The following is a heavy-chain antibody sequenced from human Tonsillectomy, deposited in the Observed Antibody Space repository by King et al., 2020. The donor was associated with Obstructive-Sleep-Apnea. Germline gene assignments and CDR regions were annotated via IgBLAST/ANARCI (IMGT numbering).Heavy chain of an antibody. J-gene: IGHJ6*02. CDR1: GFTLRSSA. CDR3: ARAYYGDYLMFFGLDV. CDR2: ISYDGNDK. D-gene: IGHD4-17*01. Sequence: ESGGGVVQPGRSLRLSCAASGFTLRSSAMHWVRQAPGKGLEWVVVISYDGNDKYYADSVKGRFTIARDNSRNRLFLQMNSLRAEDTAVYYCARAYYGDYLMFFGLDVWGRGTTVIVSS. V-gene: IGHV3-30*04.